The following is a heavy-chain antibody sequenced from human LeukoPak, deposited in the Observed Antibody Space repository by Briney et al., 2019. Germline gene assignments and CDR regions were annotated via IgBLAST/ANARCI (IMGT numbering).Heavy chain of an antibody. CDR2: IYSGGST. Sequence: GGSLRLSCAVSGITVSSNFVSWVRQAPGKGLEWVSVIYSGGSTYYADSVKGRFTISRDNSKNTLYLQMNSLRAEDTAVYYCARGSSGYYGWGQGTLVTVSS. D-gene: IGHD3-22*01. CDR3: ARGSSGYYG. V-gene: IGHV3-53*01. CDR1: GITVSSNF. J-gene: IGHJ4*02.